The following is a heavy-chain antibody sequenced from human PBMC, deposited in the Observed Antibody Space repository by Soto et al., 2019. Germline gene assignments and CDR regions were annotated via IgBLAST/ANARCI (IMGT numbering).Heavy chain of an antibody. V-gene: IGHV4-39*01. CDR3: VRQSSYGSGSYYDY. J-gene: IGHJ4*02. D-gene: IGHD3-10*01. CDR2: IYYTGRA. Sequence: PLETPCVTRSFSGGHIISINHYRGWIRQPPGKGLEWIGSIYYTGRAYYNPSLKSRVTTSVDTTKNQFSLKLTSVTAADTAVYYCVRQSSYGSGSYYDYWGQGTLVTVSS. CDR1: GGHIISINHY.